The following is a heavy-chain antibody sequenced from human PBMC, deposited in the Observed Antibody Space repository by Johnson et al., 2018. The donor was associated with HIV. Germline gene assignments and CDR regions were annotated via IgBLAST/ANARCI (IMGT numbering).Heavy chain of an antibody. Sequence: VQLVESGGGLVQPGGSLRLSCAASGFTFSSYAMSWVRQAPGKGLEWVAAISGSGGSKYYADSVKGRFTISRDNSKNTLYLQMNSLRAEDTAVYYCAKDGAGPDAFDIWGQGTMVTVSS. D-gene: IGHD3-16*01. CDR3: AKDGAGPDAFDI. CDR2: ISGSGGSK. J-gene: IGHJ3*02. V-gene: IGHV3-23*04. CDR1: GFTFSSYA.